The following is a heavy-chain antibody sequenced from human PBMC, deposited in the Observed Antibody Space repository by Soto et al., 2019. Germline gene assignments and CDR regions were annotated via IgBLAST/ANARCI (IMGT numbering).Heavy chain of an antibody. CDR2: ISNYNGIT. V-gene: IGHV1-18*01. J-gene: IGHJ4*02. D-gene: IGHD3-10*01. Sequence: QVELVQSGAEVKKPGASVKVSCKASGYIFTSYGISWVRQAPGEGLEWMGWISNYNGITNYAQKVQGRVTLTTDRSMSTAYMELMSLRSYYTAFYYWAESMGGSGTYVSWCQGTLVTVSS. CDR3: AESMGGSGTYVS. CDR1: GYIFTSYG.